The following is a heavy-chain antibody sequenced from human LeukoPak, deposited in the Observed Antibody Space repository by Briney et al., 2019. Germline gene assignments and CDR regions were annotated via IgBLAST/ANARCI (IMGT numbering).Heavy chain of an antibody. D-gene: IGHD2/OR15-2a*01. CDR1: GDSFNSGY. J-gene: IGHJ1*01. V-gene: IGHV4-59*01. CDR3: ARDGSARSFYY. Sequence: SETLSLTCIVSGDSFNSGYWSWLRQPPGKGLEWIGFFHYSGSTNYNPSLTSRVTISKDTSKNLFSLRLTSVTAADTAIYYCARDGSARSFYYWGQGTLVTVSS. CDR2: FHYSGST.